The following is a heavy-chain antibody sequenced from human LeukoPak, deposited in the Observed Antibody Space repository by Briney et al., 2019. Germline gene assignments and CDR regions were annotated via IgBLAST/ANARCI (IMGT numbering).Heavy chain of an antibody. V-gene: IGHV3-23*01. CDR3: AKEVKWLVRGYYFDY. J-gene: IGHJ4*02. CDR2: ISGSGGST. CDR1: GFTFSSYA. Sequence: SGGSLRLSCAASGFTFSSYAMSWVRQAPGKGLEWVSAISGSGGSTYYADSVKGRFTISRDNSKNTLYLQMNSLRAEDTAVYYCAKEVKWLVRGYYFDYWGQGTLVPVSS. D-gene: IGHD6-19*01.